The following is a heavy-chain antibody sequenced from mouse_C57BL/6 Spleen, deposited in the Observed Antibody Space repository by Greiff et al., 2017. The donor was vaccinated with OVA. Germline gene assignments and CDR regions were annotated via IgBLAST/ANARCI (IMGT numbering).Heavy chain of an antibody. Sequence: QVQLQQSGAELARPGASVKLSCKASGYTFTSYGISWVKQRTGQGLEWIGEIYPRSGNTYYNEKFKGKATLTADKSSSTAYMELRSLTSEDSAVYFWARSGDGYLWFAYWGQGTLVTVSA. V-gene: IGHV1-81*01. CDR1: GYTFTSYG. CDR2: IYPRSGNT. CDR3: ARSGDGYLWFAY. D-gene: IGHD2-3*01. J-gene: IGHJ3*01.